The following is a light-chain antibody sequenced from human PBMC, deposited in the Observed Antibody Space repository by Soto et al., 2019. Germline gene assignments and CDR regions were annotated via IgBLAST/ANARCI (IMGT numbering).Light chain of an antibody. J-gene: IGLJ1*01. CDR3: AAWDDSLNPRYV. Sequence: QSVLTQPPSVSGTPGQRVTISCSGTVSNIGRNTVNWYQQVPGAAPKLLIYTNNQRPSGVPDRFSGPKSGTSLVISGLRSEDEADYYCAAWDDSLNPRYVFGTGTKVTVL. CDR2: TNN. CDR1: VSNIGRNT. V-gene: IGLV1-44*01.